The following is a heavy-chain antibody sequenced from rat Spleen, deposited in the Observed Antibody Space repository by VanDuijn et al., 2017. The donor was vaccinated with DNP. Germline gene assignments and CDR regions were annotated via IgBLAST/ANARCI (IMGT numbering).Heavy chain of an antibody. J-gene: IGHJ4*01. CDR3: ARDLIIRDTTSAMDA. CDR1: GFSLTSYN. V-gene: IGHV2-41*01. CDR2: IWKHGAT. Sequence: QVQLKESGPGLVQPSQTLSLTCTVAGFSLTSYNVHWVRQPPGKGLEWMGVIWKHGATRYNSALKSRLSFSKATSKSQVFLKLNRLQTEDTATYYCARDLIIRDTTSAMDAGGQGTSVTVSS. D-gene: IGHD4-3*01.